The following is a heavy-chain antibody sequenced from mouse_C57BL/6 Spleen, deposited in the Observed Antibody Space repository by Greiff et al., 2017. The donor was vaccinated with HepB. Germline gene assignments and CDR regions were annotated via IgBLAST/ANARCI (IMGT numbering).Heavy chain of an antibody. CDR3: ARPGVEYYYAMDY. V-gene: IGHV5-17*01. D-gene: IGHD1-1*02. Sequence: EVMLVESGGGLVKPGGSLKLSCAASGFTFSDYGMHWVRQAPEKGLEWVAYISSGSSTIYYADTVKGRFTISRDNAKNTLFLQMTSLRSEDTAMYYCARPGVEYYYAMDYWGQGTSVTVSS. J-gene: IGHJ4*01. CDR1: GFTFSDYG. CDR2: ISSGSSTI.